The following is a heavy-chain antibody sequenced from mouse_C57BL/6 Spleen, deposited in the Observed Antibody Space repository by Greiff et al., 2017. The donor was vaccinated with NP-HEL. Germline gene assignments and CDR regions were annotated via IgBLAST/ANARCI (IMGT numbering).Heavy chain of an antibody. J-gene: IGHJ3*01. CDR2: IYPSDSET. CDR1: GYTFTSYW. V-gene: IGHV1-61*01. Sequence: QVQLQQPGAELVRPGSSVKLSCKASGYTFTSYWMEWVKQRPGQGLEWIGNIYPSDSETHYNQKFKDKATLTVDKSSSTAYMQLSSLTSEDSAVFYCARFYDGYWAYWGQGTLVTVSA. D-gene: IGHD2-3*01. CDR3: ARFYDGYWAY.